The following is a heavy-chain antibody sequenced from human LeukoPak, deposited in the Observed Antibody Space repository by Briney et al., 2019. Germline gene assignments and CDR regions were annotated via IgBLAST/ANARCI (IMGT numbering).Heavy chain of an antibody. CDR3: ARQLCSSTSCYDDY. V-gene: IGHV5-51*01. D-gene: IGHD2-2*01. CDR1: GYRFNSHW. J-gene: IGHJ4*02. CDR2: IYPGDSDT. Sequence: GESLKISCKASGYRFNSHWIGWVRQMPGKGLEWMGIIYPGDSDTRYSPSFQGQVTISADKSISTAYLQWSSLEASDTAMYYCARQLCSSTSCYDDYWGQGTLVTVSS.